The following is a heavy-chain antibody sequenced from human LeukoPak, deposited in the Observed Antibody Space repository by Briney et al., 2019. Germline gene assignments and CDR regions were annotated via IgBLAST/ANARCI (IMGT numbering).Heavy chain of an antibody. CDR3: ARGGRDSTIPDY. CDR1: GGSISSYY. CDR2: IYYSGST. Sequence: SETLSLTCIVSGGSISSYYWNWIRQPPGKGLEWIGYIYYSGSTNYNPSLKSRVTISVDTSKNQFSLKLSSVTAADTAVYCCARGGRDSTIPDYWGQGTLVTVSS. D-gene: IGHD5/OR15-5a*01. J-gene: IGHJ4*02. V-gene: IGHV4-59*01.